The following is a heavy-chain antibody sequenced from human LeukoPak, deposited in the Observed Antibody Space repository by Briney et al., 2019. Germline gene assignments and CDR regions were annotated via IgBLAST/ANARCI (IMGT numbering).Heavy chain of an antibody. Sequence: GGSLRLSCAASGFTFSTYWMHWVRQAPGKGLVWVSRINSDGSSTSYADSVKGRFTISRDNSKNTLYLQMNSLRAEDTAVYYCARDGAVAGLIDYWGQGTLVTVSS. CDR2: INSDGSST. V-gene: IGHV3-74*01. CDR3: ARDGAVAGLIDY. J-gene: IGHJ4*02. D-gene: IGHD6-19*01. CDR1: GFTFSTYW.